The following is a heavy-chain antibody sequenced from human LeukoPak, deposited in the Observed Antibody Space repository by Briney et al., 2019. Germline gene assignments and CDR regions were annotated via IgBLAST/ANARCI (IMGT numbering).Heavy chain of an antibody. Sequence: GESLEISCKGSGYSFTKYWIGWVRQMPGKGLEWMGIIYPGDSDTRYSPSFQGQVTISADKSISTAYLQWSSLKASDTAIYYCARHGSITRRENWFDPWGQGTLVTVSS. CDR2: IYPGDSDT. CDR1: GYSFTKYW. J-gene: IGHJ5*02. D-gene: IGHD1-20*01. CDR3: ARHGSITRRENWFDP. V-gene: IGHV5-51*01.